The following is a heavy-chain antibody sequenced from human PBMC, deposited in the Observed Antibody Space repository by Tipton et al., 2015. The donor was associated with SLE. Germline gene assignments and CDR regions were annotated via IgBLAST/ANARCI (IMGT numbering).Heavy chain of an antibody. Sequence: TLSLTCTVSGGSIGSSSYYWGWLRQPPGKGLEWIGTISDSGTSHYNPSIKSRVTISVDTSKNQFFLKVSSVTAADTAVYYCARAPGSYYYGMDVWGQGTTVTVSS. V-gene: IGHV4-39*01. CDR2: ISDSGTS. D-gene: IGHD1-14*01. CDR3: ARAPGSYYYGMDV. J-gene: IGHJ6*02. CDR1: GGSIGSSSYY.